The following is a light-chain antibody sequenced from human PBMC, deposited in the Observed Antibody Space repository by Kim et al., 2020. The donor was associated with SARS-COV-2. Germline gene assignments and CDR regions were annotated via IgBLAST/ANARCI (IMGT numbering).Light chain of an antibody. CDR2: YDS. CDR3: QVWDSSGDHVV. J-gene: IGLJ2*01. Sequence: APGKTARITCGGNNIGSKSVHWYQQRPGQAPVLVIYYDSERPSGIPERFSGSNSGNTATLTISRVEAGDEADYYCQVWDSSGDHVVFGGGTNLTVL. V-gene: IGLV3-21*04. CDR1: NIGSKS.